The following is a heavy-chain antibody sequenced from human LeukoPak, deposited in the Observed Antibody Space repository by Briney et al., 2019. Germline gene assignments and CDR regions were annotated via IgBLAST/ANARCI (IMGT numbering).Heavy chain of an antibody. CDR3: ASITIFGVD. CDR2: IYHSGST. CDR1: GGSISSGGYY. Sequence: SETLSLTCTVSGGSISSGGYYWSWIRQPPGKGLEWIGYIYHSGSTYYNPSLKSRVTISVDTSKNQFSLKLSSVTAADTAVYYCASITIFGVDWGQGTLVTVSS. J-gene: IGHJ4*02. V-gene: IGHV4-30-2*01. D-gene: IGHD3-3*01.